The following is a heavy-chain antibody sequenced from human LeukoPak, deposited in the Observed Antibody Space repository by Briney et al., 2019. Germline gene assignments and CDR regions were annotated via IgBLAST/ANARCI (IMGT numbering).Heavy chain of an antibody. CDR2: ISWNGGSI. V-gene: IGHV3-9*03. D-gene: IGHD6-19*01. Sequence: PGRSLRLSCAASGFTFDDYAMHWVRQAPGKGLEWVSGISWNGGSIGYADSVKGRFTISRDNAKNSLYLQMNSLRAEDMALYYCAKAKVAGTSNPYFDYWGQGTLVTVSS. CDR1: GFTFDDYA. J-gene: IGHJ4*02. CDR3: AKAKVAGTSNPYFDY.